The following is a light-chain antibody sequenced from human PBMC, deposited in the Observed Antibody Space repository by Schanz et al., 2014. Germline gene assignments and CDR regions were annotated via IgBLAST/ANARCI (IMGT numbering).Light chain of an antibody. V-gene: IGKV3-15*01. J-gene: IGKJ4*01. CDR2: GAS. CDR3: QQRINWPPLT. Sequence: EIVMTQSPATLSVSPGERATLSCRASQSVVSNYLVWYQKKPGQAPRLLIYGASIRATGVPGRFSGSGSGTEFTLTISSLEPEDSAVYYCQQRINWPPLTFGGGTKVEIK. CDR1: QSVVSN.